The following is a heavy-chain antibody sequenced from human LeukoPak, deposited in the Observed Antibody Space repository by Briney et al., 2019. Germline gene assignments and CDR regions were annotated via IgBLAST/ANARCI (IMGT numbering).Heavy chain of an antibody. CDR2: ISGSGGST. CDR1: GFTFSSYA. V-gene: IGHV3-23*01. CDR3: AKDRHRTGGYYFDY. J-gene: IGHJ4*02. D-gene: IGHD3-16*01. Sequence: SGGSLRLSCAASGFTFSSYARRWVRQAPGKGLEWVSAISGSGGSTYYADSVKGRFTISRDNSKNTLYLQMNSLRAEDTAVYYCAKDRHRTGGYYFDYWGQGTLVTVSS.